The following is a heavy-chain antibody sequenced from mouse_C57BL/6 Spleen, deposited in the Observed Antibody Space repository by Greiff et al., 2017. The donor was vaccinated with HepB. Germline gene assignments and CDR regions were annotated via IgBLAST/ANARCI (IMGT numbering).Heavy chain of an antibody. D-gene: IGHD1-1*01. CDR2: IDPENGDT. J-gene: IGHJ1*03. Sequence: VQLQQSGAELVRPGASVKLSCTASGFNIKDDYMHWVKQRPEQGLEWIGWIDPENGDTEYASKFQGKATITADTSSNTAYLQLSSLTSEDTAVYYCTTRHYGSSSDWDFDVWGTGTTVTVSS. CDR3: TTRHYGSSSDWDFDV. CDR1: GFNIKDDY. V-gene: IGHV14-4*01.